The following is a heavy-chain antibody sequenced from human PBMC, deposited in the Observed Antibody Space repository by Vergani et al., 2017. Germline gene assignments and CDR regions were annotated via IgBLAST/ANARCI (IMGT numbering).Heavy chain of an antibody. CDR2: INPSGST. D-gene: IGHD6-19*01. Sequence: QVQLQQWGAGLLKPSETLSLTCAVYGGSFSGYYWRWIRQPPGKGLGWVGEINPSGSTNYNPSLKRRVNISVDTSKNQFSLNVSSVTAADAAVYYCAREIGGGIAVGDTGGKAAFDLWGQGTMVTVSS. CDR1: GGSFSGYY. V-gene: IGHV4-34*01. CDR3: AREIGGGIAVGDTGGKAAFDL. J-gene: IGHJ3*01.